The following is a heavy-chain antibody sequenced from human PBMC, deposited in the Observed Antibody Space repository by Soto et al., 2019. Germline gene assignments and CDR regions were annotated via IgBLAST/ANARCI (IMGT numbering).Heavy chain of an antibody. CDR3: ERTVDTAMASGYFDL. J-gene: IGHJ2*01. CDR1: GYSFTSYW. Sequence: RGESLKISCNGSGYSFTSYWIGWVRQMPGKGLEWMGIIYPGDSDTRYSPSFQGQVTISADKSISTAYLQWSSLKASDTAMYYCERTVDTAMASGYFDLWGRGTLVTVYS. CDR2: IYPGDSDT. D-gene: IGHD5-18*01. V-gene: IGHV5-51*01.